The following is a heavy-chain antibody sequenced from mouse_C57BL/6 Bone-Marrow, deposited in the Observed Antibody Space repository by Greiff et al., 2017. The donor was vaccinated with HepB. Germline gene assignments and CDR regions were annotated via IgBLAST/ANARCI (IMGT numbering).Heavy chain of an antibody. V-gene: IGHV1-5*01. CDR1: GYTFTSYW. CDR3: TRTDYYGSSYDWYFDV. D-gene: IGHD1-1*01. J-gene: IGHJ1*03. CDR2: IYPGNSDT. Sequence: VQLQQSGTVLARPGASVKMSCKTSGYTFTSYWMHWVKQRPGQGLEWIGAIYPGNSDTSYNQKFKGKAKLTAVTSASTAYMELSSLTNEDSAVYYCTRTDYYGSSYDWYFDVWGTGTTVTVSS.